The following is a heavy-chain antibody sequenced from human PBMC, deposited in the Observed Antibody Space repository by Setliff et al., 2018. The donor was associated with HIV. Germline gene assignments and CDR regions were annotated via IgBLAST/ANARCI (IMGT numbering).Heavy chain of an antibody. CDR3: ARTMDYGDYEPLDY. V-gene: IGHV1-18*01. CDR1: GYTLSDYG. D-gene: IGHD4-17*01. CDR2: ISAYSGNR. J-gene: IGHJ4*02. Sequence: ASVKVSCKASGYTLSDYGMTWVRQAPGQGLEWMAWISAYSGNRKFAQKFQGRVTVTRDTSTSTAYMELTSLRSDDTVVYYCARTMDYGDYEPLDYWGQGTLVTVSS.